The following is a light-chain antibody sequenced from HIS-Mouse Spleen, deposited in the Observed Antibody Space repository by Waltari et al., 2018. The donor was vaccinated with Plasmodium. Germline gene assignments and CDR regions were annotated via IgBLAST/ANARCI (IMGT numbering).Light chain of an antibody. V-gene: IGLV3-10*01. CDR2: EDS. J-gene: IGLJ3*02. CDR3: YSTDSSGNHRV. CDR1: ALPKKY. Sequence: SYELTQPPSVSVSPGQTARITCSGDALPKKYAYWYQQKSGQAPVLVIYEDSKRPSGIPARFSGSSSGTMATLTISGAHVEDEADYYCYSTDSSGNHRVFGGGTKLTVL.